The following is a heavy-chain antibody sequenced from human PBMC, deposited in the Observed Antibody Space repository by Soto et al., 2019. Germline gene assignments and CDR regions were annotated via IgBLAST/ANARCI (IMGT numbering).Heavy chain of an antibody. Sequence: VHLVESGGGLVQPGGSLRLSCAASGFNFTNHWMHWVRQAPGKGLVWVSRITSDGKSKAYAESVKGRFAISRDNAKNTVYLQMNGLTFEDTAVYYCARESGDWPLNWFDPWGQGTLVTVSS. CDR1: GFNFTNHW. V-gene: IGHV3-74*01. CDR3: ARESGDWPLNWFDP. CDR2: ITSDGKSK. D-gene: IGHD2-21*02. J-gene: IGHJ5*02.